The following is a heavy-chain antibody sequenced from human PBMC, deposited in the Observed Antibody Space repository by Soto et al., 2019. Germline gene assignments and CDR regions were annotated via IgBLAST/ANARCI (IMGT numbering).Heavy chain of an antibody. CDR3: ARGGNTMVRGYYGMDV. V-gene: IGHV1-69*01. J-gene: IGHJ6*02. Sequence: QVQLVQSGAEVKKPGSSVKVSCKASGGTFSSYAFSWVRQAPGQGLEWMGGIIPIFGTANYAQKFQGSVTITADESTSTAYMELSSLRSEDTAVYYCARGGNTMVRGYYGMDVWGQGTTVTVSS. CDR2: IIPIFGTA. D-gene: IGHD3-10*01. CDR1: GGTFSSYA.